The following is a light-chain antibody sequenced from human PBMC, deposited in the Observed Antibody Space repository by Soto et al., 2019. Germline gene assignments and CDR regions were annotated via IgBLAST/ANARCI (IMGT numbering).Light chain of an antibody. CDR1: QSVSSN. CDR2: GAS. V-gene: IGKV3-15*01. J-gene: IGKJ1*01. CDR3: QYYGTSPQT. Sequence: EIVMTQSPATLSVSPGEKATLSCRASQSVSSNLAWYRHRPGQAPRLLIYGASTRATGIPARFSGSGSGTEFTLTISGLQSEDFEVYYCQYYGTSPQTLGQGTNVEIK.